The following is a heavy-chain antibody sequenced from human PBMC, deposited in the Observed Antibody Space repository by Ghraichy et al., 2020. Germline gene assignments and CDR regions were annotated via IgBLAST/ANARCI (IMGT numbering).Heavy chain of an antibody. CDR3: AKDRDIVVTVAALFHY. CDR2: ISGSGAST. D-gene: IGHD2-15*01. J-gene: IGHJ4*02. V-gene: IGHV3-23*01. Sequence: GSLRLSCAASGFTFSNYAMSWVRQAPGKGLEWVSVISGSGASTYYADSVKGRFTVSRDNSNNTLYLQMNGLRAGDTAVYYCAKDRDIVVTVAALFHYWGPGTLVTVSS. CDR1: GFTFSNYA.